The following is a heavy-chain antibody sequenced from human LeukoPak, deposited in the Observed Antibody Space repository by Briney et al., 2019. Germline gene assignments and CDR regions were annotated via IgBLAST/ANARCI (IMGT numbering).Heavy chain of an antibody. Sequence: GGSLRLSCVASGYSLTTYDMNWVRQSPGKGLEWVSHISESSNTIHYADSVKGRFTISRDNARRSLYLQMNSLRAEDTGVYYCARACGGASCYDTPDFDCWGQGTLVTVAS. CDR3: ARACGGASCYDTPDFDC. D-gene: IGHD2-2*01. V-gene: IGHV3-48*01. CDR2: ISESSNTI. J-gene: IGHJ4*02. CDR1: GYSLTTYD.